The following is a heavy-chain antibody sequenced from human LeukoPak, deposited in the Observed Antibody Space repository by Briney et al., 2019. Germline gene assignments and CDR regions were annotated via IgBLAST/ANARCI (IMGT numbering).Heavy chain of an antibody. J-gene: IGHJ4*02. CDR2: TNSDGSST. CDR3: ARDEAAAPSGIAVAGTNLDY. D-gene: IGHD6-19*01. Sequence: PGGSLRLSCAASGFTFSSYWMHWVRQAPGKGLVWVSRTNSDGSSTSYADSVKGRFTISRDNAKNTLYLQMNSLRAEDTAVYYCARDEAAAPSGIAVAGTNLDYWGQGTLVTVSS. V-gene: IGHV3-74*01. CDR1: GFTFSSYW.